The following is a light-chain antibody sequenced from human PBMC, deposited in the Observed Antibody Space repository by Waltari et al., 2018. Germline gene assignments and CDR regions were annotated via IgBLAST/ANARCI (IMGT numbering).Light chain of an antibody. CDR3: QHYNSYPYT. CDR1: QSIRNW. CDR2: RVS. Sequence: DIQMTQSPSTLSASVGVRVTITCRASQSIRNWLAWYQQRPGKVPKLLIYRVSILESGVPSRFRGSGSGTEFSLTITSLQPDDVATYYCQHYNSYPYTFGGGTKVEI. J-gene: IGKJ4*01. V-gene: IGKV1-5*03.